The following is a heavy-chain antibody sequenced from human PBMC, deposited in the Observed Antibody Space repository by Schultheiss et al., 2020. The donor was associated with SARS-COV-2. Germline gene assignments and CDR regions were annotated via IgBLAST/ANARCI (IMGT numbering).Heavy chain of an antibody. CDR1: GGSISRSSYY. D-gene: IGHD2-2*01. Sequence: GSLRLSCTVSGGSISRSSYYWSWIRQPPGKGLEWIGSIYYSGSTYYNPSLKSRVTISVDTSKNQFSLKLSSVTAADTAVYYCARDYCSSTSCNPDYWGQGTLVTVSS. CDR2: IYYSGST. V-gene: IGHV4-39*07. J-gene: IGHJ4*02. CDR3: ARDYCSSTSCNPDY.